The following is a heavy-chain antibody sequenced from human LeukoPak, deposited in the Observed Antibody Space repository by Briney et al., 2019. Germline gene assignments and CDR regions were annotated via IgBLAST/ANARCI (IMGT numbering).Heavy chain of an antibody. V-gene: IGHV4-39*01. Sequence: SETLSLTCTVSGGSISSSSYYWGWIRQPPGKGLEWIGSIYHSGSTYYNPSLKSRVTISVDTSKNQFSLKLSSVTAADTAVYYCARHSKWELNFDYWGQGTLVTVSS. D-gene: IGHD1-26*01. CDR3: ARHSKWELNFDY. J-gene: IGHJ4*02. CDR1: GGSISSSSYY. CDR2: IYHSGST.